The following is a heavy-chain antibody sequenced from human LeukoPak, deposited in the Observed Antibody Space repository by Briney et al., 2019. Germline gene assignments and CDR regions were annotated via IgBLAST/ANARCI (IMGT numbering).Heavy chain of an antibody. CDR1: GFTFSSYG. D-gene: IGHD5-18*01. CDR2: IRYDGSNK. CDR3: AREGGGYSYAFDY. V-gene: IGHV3-30*02. J-gene: IGHJ4*02. Sequence: PGGSLRLSCAASGFTFSSYGMHWVRQAPGKGLEWVAFIRYDGSNKYYADSVKGRFTISRDNSKNTLYLQMNSLRAEDTAVYYCAREGGGYSYAFDYWGQGTLVTVSS.